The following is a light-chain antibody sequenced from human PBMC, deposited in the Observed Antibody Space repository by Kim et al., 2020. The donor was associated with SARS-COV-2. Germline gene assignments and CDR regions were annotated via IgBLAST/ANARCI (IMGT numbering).Light chain of an antibody. J-gene: IGKJ4*01. CDR1: QSLSTW. Sequence: DIQMTQSPSTLSASVGDRVTITCRASQSLSTWLAWYQQKPGKAPRLLIYKASTLESGIPSRFSGSGSGTEFTLTISSLQPDDVATYYCQQYNRYSLTFGGGTKVDIK. V-gene: IGKV1-5*03. CDR3: QQYNRYSLT. CDR2: KAS.